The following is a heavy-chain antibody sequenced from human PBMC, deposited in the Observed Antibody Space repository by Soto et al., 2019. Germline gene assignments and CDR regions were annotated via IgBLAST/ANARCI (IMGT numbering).Heavy chain of an antibody. CDR1: GYSFTSYL. Sequence: GESLKISCKGFGYSFTSYLISWVRQMPGKGLEWMGRIDPSDSYTNYSPTFQGHVTMSFDKSINTAYLQWSSLKASDNAMYYCARADRYNYGMDVWGQGTSVTASS. J-gene: IGHJ6*02. V-gene: IGHV5-10-1*01. CDR3: ARADRYNYGMDV. CDR2: IDPSDSYT.